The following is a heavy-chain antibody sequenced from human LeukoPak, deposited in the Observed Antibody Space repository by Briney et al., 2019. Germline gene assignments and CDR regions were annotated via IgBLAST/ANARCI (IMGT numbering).Heavy chain of an antibody. J-gene: IGHJ4*02. V-gene: IGHV3-23*01. CDR1: GFTSSSYA. CDR2: ISSNGDST. D-gene: IGHD7-27*01. Sequence: GGSLRLSCVASGFTSSSYAMSWLRQAPGKGLEWVSAISSNGDSTYYADSVGGRFTISRDNSKNTLYLQMNSLRAEETAVYYCAKDMGTGVYYFDYWGQGTLVTVSS. CDR3: AKDMGTGVYYFDY.